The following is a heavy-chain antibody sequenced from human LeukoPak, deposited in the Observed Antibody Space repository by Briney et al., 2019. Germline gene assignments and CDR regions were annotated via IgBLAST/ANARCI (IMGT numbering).Heavy chain of an antibody. CDR1: GFTFSSYA. CDR3: AKDLFLSDYDYSGDY. CDR2: ISGSGGST. V-gene: IGHV3-23*01. Sequence: GGSLRLSCAASGFTFSSYAMSWVLQAPGKGLEWVSAISGSGGSTYYADSVKGRFTISRDNSENTLYLQMNSERTEDTAVYYCAKDLFLSDYDYSGDYWGQGTLVTVSS. D-gene: IGHD5-12*01. J-gene: IGHJ4*02.